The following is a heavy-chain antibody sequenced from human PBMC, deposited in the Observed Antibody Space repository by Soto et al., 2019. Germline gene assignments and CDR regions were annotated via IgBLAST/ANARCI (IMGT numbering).Heavy chain of an antibody. Sequence: SETLSLTCTVSGGSISSYYWSWIRQPPGKGLEWIGYIYYSGSTNYNPSLKSRVTISVDTSKNQFSLKLSSVTAADTAVYYCDRVSNFLGISYWGQGTLVTVSS. CDR1: GGSISSYY. V-gene: IGHV4-59*01. CDR3: DRVSNFLGISY. D-gene: IGHD7-27*01. J-gene: IGHJ4*02. CDR2: IYYSGST.